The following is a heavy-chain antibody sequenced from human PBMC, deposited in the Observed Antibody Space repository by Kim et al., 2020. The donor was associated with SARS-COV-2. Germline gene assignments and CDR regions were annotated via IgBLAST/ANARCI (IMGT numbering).Heavy chain of an antibody. CDR1: GGSFSGYY. D-gene: IGHD3-9*01. J-gene: IGHJ4*02. CDR2: INHSGST. V-gene: IGHV4-34*01. CDR3: ARGVVLRYFDWLLGRGFDY. Sequence: SETLSITCAVYGGSFSGYYWSWIRQPPGKGLEWIGEINHSGSTNYNPSLKSRVTISVDTSKNQFSLKLSSVTAADTAVYYCARGVVLRYFDWLLGRGFDYWGQGPLVTVSS.